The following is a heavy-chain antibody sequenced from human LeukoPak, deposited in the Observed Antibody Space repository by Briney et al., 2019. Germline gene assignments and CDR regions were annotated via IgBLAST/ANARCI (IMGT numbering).Heavy chain of an antibody. J-gene: IGHJ6*03. CDR1: GGSISSSSYY. Sequence: PSETLSLNCTVSGGSISSSSYYWGWIRQPPGKGLEWIGSIYYSGSTYYNPSLKSRVTISVDTSKNQFSLKLSSVTAADTAVYHCARQDGGYYYYYYMDVWGKGTTVTVSS. CDR3: ARQDGGYYYYYYMDV. V-gene: IGHV4-39*01. CDR2: IYYSGST.